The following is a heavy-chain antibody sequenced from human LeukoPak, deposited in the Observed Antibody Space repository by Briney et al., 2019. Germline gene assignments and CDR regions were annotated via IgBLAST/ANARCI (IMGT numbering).Heavy chain of an antibody. CDR3: ARSLPGAIGAADL. D-gene: IGHD6-13*01. CDR1: GYSISSGYY. Sequence: SETLSLTCTVSGYSISSGYYWGWIRQPPGKGLEWIAFIHSSGSTGYNPSLKSRVTISLDTSKNHFSLKVTSMTAADTGVYYCARSLPGAIGAADLWGQGTLVTVSS. J-gene: IGHJ4*02. CDR2: IHSSGST. V-gene: IGHV4-38-2*02.